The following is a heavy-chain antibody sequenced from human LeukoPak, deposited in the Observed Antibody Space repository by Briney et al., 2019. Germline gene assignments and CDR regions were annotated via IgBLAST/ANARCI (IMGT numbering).Heavy chain of an antibody. CDR3: ARDPTTGEFDP. CDR1: GFTFSSYW. V-gene: IGHV3-7*01. J-gene: IGHJ5*02. Sequence: GGSLRLSCAASGFTFSSYWMSWVRQAPGKGLEWVANIKQDGSEKYYVDSVKGRFTISGDNAKNSLYLQMNSLRAEDTAVYYCARDPTTGEFDPWGQGTLVTVSS. D-gene: IGHD7-27*01. CDR2: IKQDGSEK.